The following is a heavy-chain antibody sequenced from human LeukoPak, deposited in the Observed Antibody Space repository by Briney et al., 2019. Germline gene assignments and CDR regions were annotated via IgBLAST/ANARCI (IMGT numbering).Heavy chain of an antibody. V-gene: IGHV3-33*01. CDR1: GFTFSSFG. D-gene: IGHD1-7*01. CDR3: AREEGTGTSDY. CDR2: IWYDGSNE. J-gene: IGHJ4*02. Sequence: PGGSLRLSCAASGFTFSSFGMHWVRQAPGKGLEWVAVIWYDGSNENYADSVKGRFTISRDNAKNSLYLQMNSLRAEDTAVYYCAREEGTGTSDYWGQGTLVTVSS.